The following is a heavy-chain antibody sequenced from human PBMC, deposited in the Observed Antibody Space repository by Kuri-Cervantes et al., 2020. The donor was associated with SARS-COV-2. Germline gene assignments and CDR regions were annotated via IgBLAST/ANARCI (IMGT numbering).Heavy chain of an antibody. V-gene: IGHV3-30-3*01. D-gene: IGHD1-26*01. Sequence: GGSLRLSCAASGFTFSSYAMHWVRQAPGKGLEWVAVISYDGSNKYYADSVKGRFTISRDNAKNSLYLQMNSLRAEDTAVYYCARGNGLGDWGQGTLVTVSS. CDR3: ARGNGLGD. CDR2: ISYDGSNK. J-gene: IGHJ4*02. CDR1: GFTFSSYA.